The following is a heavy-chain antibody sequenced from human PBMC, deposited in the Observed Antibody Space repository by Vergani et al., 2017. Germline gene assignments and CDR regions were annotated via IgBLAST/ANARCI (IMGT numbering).Heavy chain of an antibody. CDR2: IYYSGST. CDR3: ARHDHDSSGYYPYYFDY. V-gene: IGHV4-39*01. CDR1: GGPISSSRYY. D-gene: IGHD3-22*01. J-gene: IGHJ4*02. Sequence: QLQLQESGPGLVKPSETLSLTFTVSGGPISSSRYYWGWIRQPPGKGLEWIGSIYYSGSTYYNPSLKSRVTISVDTSKNHFSLKRSSVTAADTAVYYCARHDHDSSGYYPYYFDYWGQGTLVTVSS.